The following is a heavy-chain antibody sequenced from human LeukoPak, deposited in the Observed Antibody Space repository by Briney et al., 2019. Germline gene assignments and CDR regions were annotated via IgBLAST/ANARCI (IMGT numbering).Heavy chain of an antibody. Sequence: GGSLRLSCVASGFTFSSYSMHWVRQSPGKGLEWVTVISYDGSNKYYADSVKGRFTISRDNSKNTLYLQMNSLRAEDTAVYYCANQYYYDSSGYYAYWGQGTLVTVSS. J-gene: IGHJ4*02. CDR1: GFTFSSYS. V-gene: IGHV3-30*04. CDR2: ISYDGSNK. CDR3: ANQYYYDSSGYYAY. D-gene: IGHD3-22*01.